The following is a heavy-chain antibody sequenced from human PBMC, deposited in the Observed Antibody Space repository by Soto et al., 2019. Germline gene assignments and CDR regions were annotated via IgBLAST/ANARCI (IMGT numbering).Heavy chain of an antibody. J-gene: IGHJ6*02. CDR1: GYSFTSYW. D-gene: IGHD2-15*01. CDR3: ARHLVVVVAATPADSYYYYGMDV. V-gene: IGHV5-10-1*01. Sequence: PGESLKISCKGSGYSFTSYWISWVRQMSGKGLEWMGRIDPSDSYTNYSPSFQGHVTISADKSISTAYLQWSSLKASDTAMYYCARHLVVVVAATPADSYYYYGMDVWGQGTTVTVSS. CDR2: IDPSDSYT.